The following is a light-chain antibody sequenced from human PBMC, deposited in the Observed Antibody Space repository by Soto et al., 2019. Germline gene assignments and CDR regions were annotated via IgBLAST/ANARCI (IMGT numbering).Light chain of an antibody. J-gene: IGKJ4*01. CDR2: KAS. CDR3: QQYSAFWLT. V-gene: IGKV1-5*03. Sequence: DIQMTQSPSTLSASVGDRVTITCRASQSISSWLAWYQQKPGKTPKLLVYKASILENGVPSRFSGSGSGTEFTITISGLQPDDFATYHWQQYSAFWLTFGGGTKLEIK. CDR1: QSISSW.